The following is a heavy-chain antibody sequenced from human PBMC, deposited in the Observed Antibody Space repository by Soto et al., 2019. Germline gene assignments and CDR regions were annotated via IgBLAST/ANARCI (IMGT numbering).Heavy chain of an antibody. CDR1: GFTFSTYA. Sequence: GGSLRLSCAASGFTFSTYAMTWVRQAPGRGLEWVSTISSSGGSTYYADFVKGRFTISRDNSKSTLYLQMSSLRAGDAALYYCAKYGRREPTTNYYGMDVWGQGTTVTVSS. J-gene: IGHJ6*02. V-gene: IGHV3-23*01. CDR2: ISSSGGST. CDR3: AKYGRREPTTNYYGMDV. D-gene: IGHD1-26*01.